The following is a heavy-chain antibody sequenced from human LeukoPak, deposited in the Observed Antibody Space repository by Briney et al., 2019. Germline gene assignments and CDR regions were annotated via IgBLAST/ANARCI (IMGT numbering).Heavy chain of an antibody. J-gene: IGHJ3*02. Sequence: PGGSLRLSCAASGFTFNTYWFHWVRQAPGKGLVWVSRIDSDGSDTIYAGSVKGRFTISRDNAKSTVYLQMHSLRAEDMAVYYSARGGYQHVFVIWGQGTRDTVSS. CDR3: ARGGYQHVFVI. CDR2: IDSDGSDT. D-gene: IGHD2-15*01. CDR1: GFTFNTYW. V-gene: IGHV3-74*01.